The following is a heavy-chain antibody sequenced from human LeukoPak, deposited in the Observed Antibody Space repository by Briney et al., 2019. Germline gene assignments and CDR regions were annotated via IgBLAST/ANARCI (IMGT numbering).Heavy chain of an antibody. J-gene: IGHJ3*02. CDR1: GFTFSSYS. CDR3: ARERVPAATLDAFDI. D-gene: IGHD2-2*01. V-gene: IGHV3-21*01. CDR2: ISSSSSYI. Sequence: GGSLRLSCAASGFTFSSYSMNWVRQAPGKGLEWVSFISSSSSYIYYAHSGKGRFTISRDNAKNSLYLQMNSLRAEDTAVYYCARERVPAATLDAFDIWGQGTMVTVSS.